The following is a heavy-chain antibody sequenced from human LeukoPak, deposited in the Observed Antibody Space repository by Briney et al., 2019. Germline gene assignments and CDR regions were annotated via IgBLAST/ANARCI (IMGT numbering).Heavy chain of an antibody. V-gene: IGHV4-4*07. Sequence: SETLSLTCTVSGGSISSYYWSWIRQPAGKGLEWLGRIYTSGSTNYNPSLKSRVTMSVDTSKNQFSLKLSSVTAADTAVYYCARDSRLGTHSEYFDYWGQGTLVTVSS. D-gene: IGHD3-10*01. CDR1: GGSISSYY. CDR3: ARDSRLGTHSEYFDY. J-gene: IGHJ4*02. CDR2: IYTSGST.